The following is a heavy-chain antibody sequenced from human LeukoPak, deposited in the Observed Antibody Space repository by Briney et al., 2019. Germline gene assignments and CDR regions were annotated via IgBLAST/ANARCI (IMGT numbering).Heavy chain of an antibody. CDR2: ISSSGSTI. V-gene: IGHV3-48*04. CDR3: ARYIGSGWSWFDP. D-gene: IGHD6-19*01. J-gene: IGHJ5*02. CDR1: GSTFSSHT. Sequence: PGGSLRLSCAASGSTFSSHTMNWVRQAPGKGLEWVSYISSSGSTIYYADAVKGRFTISRDNAKNSLYLQMNSLRAEDTAVYYCARYIGSGWSWFDPWGQGTLVTVSS.